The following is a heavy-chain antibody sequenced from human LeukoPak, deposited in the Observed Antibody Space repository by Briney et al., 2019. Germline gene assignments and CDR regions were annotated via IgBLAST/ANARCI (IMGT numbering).Heavy chain of an antibody. D-gene: IGHD3-16*01. J-gene: IGHJ3*02. CDR2: IKHSGSS. V-gene: IGHV4-34*01. CDR3: AGGPYMIGDAFDI. CDR1: GGSFSGYY. Sequence: SETLSLTYAVYGGSFSGYYWSWIRQPPGKGLEWIGEIKHSGSSNYNPSLKSRVTISLETSKNQFSLKLSSVTAADTAVYYCAGGPYMIGDAFDIWGQGTMVTVSS.